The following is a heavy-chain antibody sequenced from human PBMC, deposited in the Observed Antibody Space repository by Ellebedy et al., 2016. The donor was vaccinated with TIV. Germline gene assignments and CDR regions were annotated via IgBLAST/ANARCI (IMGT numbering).Heavy chain of an antibody. Sequence: SETLSLTXSVSGGPINSYYWSWIRQSPVKGLEWIGYVHYSGGTKYSPSLKSRVFISIDTSKNQFSLKLSSVTAADTAVYYCARDSSNSRWYLWGQGTLVTVSS. D-gene: IGHD4-23*01. CDR2: VHYSGGT. CDR3: ARDSSNSRWYL. V-gene: IGHV4-59*01. J-gene: IGHJ5*02. CDR1: GGPINSYY.